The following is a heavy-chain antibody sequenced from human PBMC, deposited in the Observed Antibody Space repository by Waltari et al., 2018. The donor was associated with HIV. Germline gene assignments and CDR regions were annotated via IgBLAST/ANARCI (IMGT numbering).Heavy chain of an antibody. CDR2: ISSSGSYI. CDR3: ARVWYSSSRGEPDY. D-gene: IGHD6-13*01. V-gene: IGHV3-21*01. Sequence: EVQLVESGGGLVKPGGSLRLPCGVSGFTFRSYGMNGVRQAPGKGLEWVSSISSSGSYIYYADSLKGRFTISRDNAKNSLYLQMNSLRAEDTAVYYCARVWYSSSRGEPDYWGQGALVTVSS. CDR1: GFTFRSYG. J-gene: IGHJ4*02.